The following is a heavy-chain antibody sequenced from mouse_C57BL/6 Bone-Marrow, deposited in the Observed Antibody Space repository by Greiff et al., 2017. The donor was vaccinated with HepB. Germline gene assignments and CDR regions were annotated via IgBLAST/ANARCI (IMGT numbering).Heavy chain of an antibody. Sequence: VQGVESGGGLVQPGESLKLSCESNEYEFPSHDMSWVRKTPEKRLELVAAINSDGGSTYYPDTMERRFIISRDNTKKTLYLQMSSLRSEDTALYYCARHEYGYGFYWYFDVWGTGTTVTVSS. CDR1: EYEFPSHD. D-gene: IGHD2-2*01. V-gene: IGHV5-2*01. J-gene: IGHJ1*03. CDR3: ARHEYGYGFYWYFDV. CDR2: INSDGGST.